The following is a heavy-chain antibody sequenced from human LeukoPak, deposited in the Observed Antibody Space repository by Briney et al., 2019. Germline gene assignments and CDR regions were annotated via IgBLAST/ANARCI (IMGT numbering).Heavy chain of an antibody. D-gene: IGHD3-9*01. J-gene: IGHJ5*02. V-gene: IGHV4-34*01. Sequence: PSETLSLTCAVYGGSLINYYWSWIRQSPGQGLEWIGDIDHSGGTSYNPALRSRVTMSIDPSRNQFYLRINSVTASDTAVYYCAMVFWQSARPGPWDQGSLVTVSS. CDR3: AMVFWQSARPGP. CDR2: IDHSGGT. CDR1: GGSLINYY.